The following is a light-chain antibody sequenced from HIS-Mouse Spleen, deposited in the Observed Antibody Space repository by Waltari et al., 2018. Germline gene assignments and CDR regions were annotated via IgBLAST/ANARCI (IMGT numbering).Light chain of an antibody. Sequence: QSALTQPPSASVSPGQSVTISCTGTSSAVGGYHHVPWYQQHPGKAPKLMIYEVSKRPSGVPDRFSGSKSGNTASLTVSGLQAEDEADYYCSSYAGSKDVFGTGTKVTVL. CDR3: SSYAGSKDV. CDR2: EVS. CDR1: SSAVGGYHH. V-gene: IGLV2-8*01. J-gene: IGLJ1*01.